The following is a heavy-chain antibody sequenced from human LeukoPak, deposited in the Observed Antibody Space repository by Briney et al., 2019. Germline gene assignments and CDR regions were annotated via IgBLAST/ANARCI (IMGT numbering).Heavy chain of an antibody. CDR2: ISISGGTT. Sequence: PGGSLRHSCAASGFTFSSYAMNWVRQAPGKGLEWVSAISISGGTTSYADSVKGRFTISRDNSKNTLYLQMNSLRAEDTAVYYCAKPGCSSSARAPFDYWGQGTLVTVSS. CDR3: AKPGCSSSARAPFDY. V-gene: IGHV3-23*01. J-gene: IGHJ4*02. D-gene: IGHD6-6*01. CDR1: GFTFSSYA.